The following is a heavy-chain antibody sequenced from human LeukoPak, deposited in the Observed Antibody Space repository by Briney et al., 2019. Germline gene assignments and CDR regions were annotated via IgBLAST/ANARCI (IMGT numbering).Heavy chain of an antibody. CDR3: ANRRWLVSSFDY. J-gene: IGHJ4*02. D-gene: IGHD6-19*01. CDR2: ISGSGGRI. CDR1: GFTFSSYA. Sequence: GGSLRLSCAASGFTFSSYAMSWVRQAPGKGLEWVSAISGSGGRIYYGASVKGRFTISRDNSKNTLYLQMNSLRAEDTAVYYCANRRWLVSSFDYWGQGTLVTVSS. V-gene: IGHV3-23*01.